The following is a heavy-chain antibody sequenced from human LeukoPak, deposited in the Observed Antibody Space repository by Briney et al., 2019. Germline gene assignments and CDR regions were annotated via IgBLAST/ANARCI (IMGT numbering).Heavy chain of an antibody. J-gene: IGHJ4*02. V-gene: IGHV3-23*01. D-gene: IGHD3-10*01. CDR2: ISGSGGST. Sequence: PGGSRDPPGPPSGFPFRTYPLSWFRQPQGRGLSWFSAISGSGGSTYYADSVKGRFTISRDNSKNTLYLQMNSLRAEDTAVYYCATTDYYGSGNFVGWGQGTLVTVSS. CDR3: ATTDYYGSGNFVG. CDR1: GFPFRTYP.